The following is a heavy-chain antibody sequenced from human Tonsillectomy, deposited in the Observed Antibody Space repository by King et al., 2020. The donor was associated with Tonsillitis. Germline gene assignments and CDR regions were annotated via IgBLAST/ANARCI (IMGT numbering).Heavy chain of an antibody. V-gene: IGHV3-30*18. CDR2: IAYDASYE. Sequence: VQLVESGGGVVQPGTSLRLSCAASGFTLGNYGMHWVRQAPGKGLEWVALIAYDASYENYADSVKGRFTISRDNSKKTLYLEMNSLRVEDTAVYYCAKDVIGLSDWYFDLWGRGTLVTVSS. CDR1: GFTLGNYG. J-gene: IGHJ2*01. D-gene: IGHD3-10*01. CDR3: AKDVIGLSDWYFDL.